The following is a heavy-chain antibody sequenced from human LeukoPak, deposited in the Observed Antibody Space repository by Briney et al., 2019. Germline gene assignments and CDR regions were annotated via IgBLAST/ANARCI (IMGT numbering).Heavy chain of an antibody. CDR1: GFTFSVAA. CDR3: AKDIQLST. V-gene: IGHV3-23*01. CDR2: IGASGEST. D-gene: IGHD5-24*01. J-gene: IGHJ3*01. Sequence: GGSLRLSCAASGFTFSVAAMTWVRQAPGKGLEWVSLIGASGESTYYADSVKGRFTISRDNSKNTPSLQMNSLRVEDTAMYFCAKDIQLSTWGLGTMVTVSS.